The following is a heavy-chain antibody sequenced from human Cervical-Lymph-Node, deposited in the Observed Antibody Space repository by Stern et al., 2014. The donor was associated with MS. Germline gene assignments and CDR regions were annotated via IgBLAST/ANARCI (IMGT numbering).Heavy chain of an antibody. J-gene: IGHJ4*02. CDR3: ARDNSGSWLDS. Sequence: QVQLQESGPGLVKPSETLSLTCTVSGGSVTSGSYYWSWIRQPPGKGLEWIGYFYNSGNTNSNPSLKSRVTISIDTSKNQFSLKLSSVTAADTAVYYCARDNSGSWLDSWGQGTLVTVSS. D-gene: IGHD6-13*01. V-gene: IGHV4-61*01. CDR1: GGSVTSGSYY. CDR2: FYNSGNT.